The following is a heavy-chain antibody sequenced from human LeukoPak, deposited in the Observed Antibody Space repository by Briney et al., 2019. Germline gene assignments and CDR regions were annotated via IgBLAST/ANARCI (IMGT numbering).Heavy chain of an antibody. V-gene: IGHV7-4-1*02. CDR1: GYTFINYA. D-gene: IGHD6-13*01. CDR2: IDTNTGKP. Sequence: VASVKVSCKASGYTFINYAINWVRQAPGQGLEWMGWIDTNTGKPTYAQAFTGRFVFSLDTSVNTAYLQISSLKAEDIGVYYCARATVAAAGGNNRFDPWGQGTLVTVSS. J-gene: IGHJ5*02. CDR3: ARATVAAAGGNNRFDP.